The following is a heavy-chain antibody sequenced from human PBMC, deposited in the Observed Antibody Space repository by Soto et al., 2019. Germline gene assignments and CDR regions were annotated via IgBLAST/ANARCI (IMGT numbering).Heavy chain of an antibody. J-gene: IGHJ5*02. CDR2: LYNSATT. V-gene: IGHV4-31*03. Sequence: QVQLQESGPGLVKPSQTLSLTCTVSGGSISTGGYYWGWIRQHPGKGLEWIGYLYNSATTYYNPSLEGRGTISVATSKNQFSLKLSSVTVAETAVYYCARDPAPWGQGALVTVSS. CDR3: ARDPAP. CDR1: GGSISTGGYY.